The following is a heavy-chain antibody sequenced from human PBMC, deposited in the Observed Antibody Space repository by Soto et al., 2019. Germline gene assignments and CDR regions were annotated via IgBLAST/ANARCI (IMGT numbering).Heavy chain of an antibody. Sequence: QVQLVQSGAEVKKPGSSVKVSCKASGGTFSSYAISWVRQAPGQGFEWMGGIIPIFGTANYAQKFQGRVTITADESTSTAYMELSSLRSEDTAVYYCARVTELYRDGYNHFDYWGQGTLVTVSS. CDR3: ARVTELYRDGYNHFDY. V-gene: IGHV1-69*12. CDR1: GGTFSSYA. D-gene: IGHD5-12*01. CDR2: IIPIFGTA. J-gene: IGHJ4*02.